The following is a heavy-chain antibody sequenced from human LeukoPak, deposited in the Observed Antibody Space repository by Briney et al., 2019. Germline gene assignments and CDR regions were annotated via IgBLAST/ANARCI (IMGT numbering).Heavy chain of an antibody. J-gene: IGHJ6*02. CDR2: IKQDGSEK. CDR1: GFTFSSYW. V-gene: IGHV3-7*01. CDR3: ARDVLWFGEFLYGMDV. Sequence: AGGSLRLSCAASGFTFSSYWMSWVRQAPGKGLEWVANIKQDGSEKYYVDSVKGRFTISRDNDKNSLYLQMNSLRAEDTAVYYCARDVLWFGEFLYGMDVWGQGATVTVSS. D-gene: IGHD3-10*01.